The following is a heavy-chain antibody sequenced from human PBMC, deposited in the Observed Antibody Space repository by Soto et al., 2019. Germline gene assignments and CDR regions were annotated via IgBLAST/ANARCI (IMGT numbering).Heavy chain of an antibody. CDR2: IRSKADGGTS. CDR3: TRASETHIVVVTATSPEGTSGPENWYDP. V-gene: IGHV3-49*03. D-gene: IGHD2-21*02. CDR1: GFTFGEYA. J-gene: IGHJ5*02. Sequence: GGSLRLSCTASGFTFGEYAMSWFRQAPGKGLEWVGFIRSKADGGTSEHAASVKGRFTISRDDSKSIAYLQMNSLKTEDTAVYYCTRASETHIVVVTATSPEGTSGPENWYDPWGQGTLVTVSS.